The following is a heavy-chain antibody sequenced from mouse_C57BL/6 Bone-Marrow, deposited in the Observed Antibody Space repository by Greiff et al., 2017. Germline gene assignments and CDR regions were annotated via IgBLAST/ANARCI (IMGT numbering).Heavy chain of an antibody. J-gene: IGHJ3*01. CDR2: IYPSDSET. D-gene: IGHD3-2*02. V-gene: IGHV1-61*01. Sequence: VQLQQPGAELVRPGSSVKLSCKASGYTFPSYWMDWVKQRPGQGLEWIGNIYPSDSETHYNQKFKDKATLTVDKSSSTAYMQLSSLTSEDSAVYYCARRRLGAWFAYWGQGTLVTVSA. CDR1: GYTFPSYW. CDR3: ARRRLGAWFAY.